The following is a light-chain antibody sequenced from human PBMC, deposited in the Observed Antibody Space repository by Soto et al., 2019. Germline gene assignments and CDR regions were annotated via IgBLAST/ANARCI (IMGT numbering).Light chain of an antibody. J-gene: IGKJ2*01. V-gene: IGKV3-20*01. CDR2: GAS. Sequence: EIVLTQAPGTLSLSPGERATLSCRASQSVSSNFLAWYQQKPGQPPRLLMYGASSRATSIPDRFSGSGSGPDFTLTISRLEPEDFAVYYCQHYGPPRYTFGQGTKLEIK. CDR3: QHYGPPRYT. CDR1: QSVSSNF.